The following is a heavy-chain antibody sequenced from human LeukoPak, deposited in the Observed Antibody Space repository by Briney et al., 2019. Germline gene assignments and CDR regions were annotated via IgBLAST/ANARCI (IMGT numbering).Heavy chain of an antibody. J-gene: IGHJ3*02. CDR3: AREHLGYCSGGSCLNAFDI. CDR1: GGSISSGGYY. D-gene: IGHD2-15*01. CDR2: IYYSGST. Sequence: SETLSLTCTVSGGSISSGGYYWSWIRQHPGKGLEWIGYIYYSGSTYYNPSLKSRVTISVDTSKNQFSLKLSSVTAADTAVYYCAREHLGYCSGGSCLNAFDIWGQGTMVTVSS. V-gene: IGHV4-31*03.